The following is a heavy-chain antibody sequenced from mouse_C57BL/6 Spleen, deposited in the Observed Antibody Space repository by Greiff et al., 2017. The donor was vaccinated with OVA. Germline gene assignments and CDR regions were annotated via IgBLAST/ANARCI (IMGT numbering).Heavy chain of an antibody. CDR3: ASDYGNYGYAMDY. CDR2: FYPGSGNN. Sequence: QVQLQQPGAELVKPGASVKMSCKASGYTFTSYWITWVKQRPGQGLEWIGDFYPGSGNNNYNEKFKSKATLTVDTSSSTAYMQRSSLTSEDSAVYYCASDYGNYGYAMDYWGQGTSVTVSS. D-gene: IGHD2-1*01. J-gene: IGHJ4*01. V-gene: IGHV1-55*01. CDR1: GYTFTSYW.